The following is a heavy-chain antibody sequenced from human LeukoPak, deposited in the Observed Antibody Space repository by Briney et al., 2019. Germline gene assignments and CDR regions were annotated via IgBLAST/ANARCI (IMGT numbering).Heavy chain of an antibody. CDR3: ARESWYRVSVYFDY. CDR1: GFTFSSYS. CDR2: ISSSSSYI. D-gene: IGHD6-13*01. Sequence: GGSLRLSCAASGFTFSSYSMNWVRQAPGKGLEWVSSISSSSSYIYYADSVKGRFTISRDNAKNSLYPQMNSLRAEDTAVYYCARESWYRVSVYFDYWGQGTLVTVSS. J-gene: IGHJ4*02. V-gene: IGHV3-21*01.